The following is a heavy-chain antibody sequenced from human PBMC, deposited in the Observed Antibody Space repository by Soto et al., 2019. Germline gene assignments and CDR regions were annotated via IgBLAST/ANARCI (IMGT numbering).Heavy chain of an antibody. V-gene: IGHV3-33*01. D-gene: IGHD3-22*01. CDR1: GFTFSSYG. CDR3: ARRGWYYDSTDAFDI. Sequence: VQLVESGGGVVQPGRSLRLSCAASGFTFSSYGMHWVRQAPGKGLEWVAVIWYDGSNKYYADSVKGRFTISRDNSKNTLYLQMNSLRAEDTAVYYCARRGWYYDSTDAFDIWGQGTMVTVSS. CDR2: IWYDGSNK. J-gene: IGHJ3*02.